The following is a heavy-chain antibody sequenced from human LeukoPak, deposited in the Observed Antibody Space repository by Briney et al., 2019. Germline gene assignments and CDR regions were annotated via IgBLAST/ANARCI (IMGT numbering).Heavy chain of an antibody. CDR1: GFTSSSSG. J-gene: IGHJ4*02. V-gene: IGHV3-30*18. D-gene: IGHD2-15*01. CDR3: AKGAGCSGGSCYPEGPYYFDY. CDR2: ISYDGSNK. Sequence: GGSLRLSCAASGFTSSSSGMHWVRQAPDKGLEWVAVISYDGSNKYYADSVKGRFTISRDNSKNTLYLQMNSLRAEDTAVYYCAKGAGCSGGSCYPEGPYYFDYWGQGTLVTVSS.